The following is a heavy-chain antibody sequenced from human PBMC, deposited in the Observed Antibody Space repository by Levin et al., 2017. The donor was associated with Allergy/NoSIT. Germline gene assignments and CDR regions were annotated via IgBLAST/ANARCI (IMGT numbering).Heavy chain of an antibody. CDR1: GFTFSTYA. D-gene: IGHD2-15*01. J-gene: IGHJ5*01. Sequence: GESLKISCAASGFTFSTYAMSWVRQAPGKGLEWVSAIRGSNAFYGDSAKGRFTISRDNSKNTLYLQMSSLRAEDTALYYCARDPCVDTTCYTYNWFDSWGPGTLVTVSS. V-gene: IGHV3-23*01. CDR3: ARDPCVDTTCYTYNWFDS. CDR2: IRGSNA.